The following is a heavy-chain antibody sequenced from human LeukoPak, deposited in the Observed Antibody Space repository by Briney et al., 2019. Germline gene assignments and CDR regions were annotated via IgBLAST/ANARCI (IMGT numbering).Heavy chain of an antibody. CDR1: GFTFSSYS. CDR2: ISSSSSYI. D-gene: IGHD3-22*01. CDR3: ARDFLPGYYYDSSGYYSSGYYFDY. J-gene: IGHJ4*02. V-gene: IGHV3-21*01. Sequence: GGSLRLSCAASGFTFSSYSMNWVRQAPGKGLEWVSSISSSSSYIYYADSVKGRFTISSDNAKNSLYLQMNSLRAEDTAVYYCARDFLPGYYYDSSGYYSSGYYFDYWGQGTLVTVSS.